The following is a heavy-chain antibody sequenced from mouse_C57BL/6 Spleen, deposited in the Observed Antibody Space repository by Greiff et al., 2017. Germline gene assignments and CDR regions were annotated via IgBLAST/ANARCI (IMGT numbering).Heavy chain of an antibody. D-gene: IGHD1-1*01. CDR3: AGQSDYYGSSYYAMDY. V-gene: IGHV5-6*01. CDR1: GFTFSSYG. Sequence: EVKLVESGGDLVKPGGSLKLSCAASGFTFSSYGMSWVRQTPDQRLEWVATISSGGSYTYYPDSVKGRFTISRDNAKNTLYLQMSGLKSEDTAMYYGAGQSDYYGSSYYAMDYWGQGTSVTVSS. J-gene: IGHJ4*01. CDR2: ISSGGSYT.